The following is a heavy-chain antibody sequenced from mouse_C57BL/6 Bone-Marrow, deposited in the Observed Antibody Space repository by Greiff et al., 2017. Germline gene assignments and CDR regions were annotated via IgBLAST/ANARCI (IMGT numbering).Heavy chain of an antibody. D-gene: IGHD5-1*01. J-gene: IGHJ2*01. Sequence: VKLQQSGAELVKPGASVKLSCTASGFNIKDYYMHWVKQRTEQGLEWIGRIDPEDGETNYAPKFQGKATITADTSSNTAYRQLRSLTAADTAVYYCASHSTCDYGGQGTTLTVSA. V-gene: IGHV14-2*01. CDR3: ASHSTCDY. CDR2: IDPEDGET. CDR1: GFNIKDYY.